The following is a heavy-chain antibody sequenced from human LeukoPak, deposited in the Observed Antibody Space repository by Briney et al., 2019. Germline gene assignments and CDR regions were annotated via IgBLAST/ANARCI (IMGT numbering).Heavy chain of an antibody. J-gene: IGHJ4*02. Sequence: PGGSLRLSCAASGFTFSSYWMHWVRQAPGKGLGWVSRINTDGSSTSYADSVKGRFTISRDNAKNTLYLQMNSLRAEDTAVYYCAARLGGWGQGTLVTVSS. D-gene: IGHD2-15*01. CDR2: INTDGSST. CDR1: GFTFSSYW. V-gene: IGHV3-74*01. CDR3: AARLGG.